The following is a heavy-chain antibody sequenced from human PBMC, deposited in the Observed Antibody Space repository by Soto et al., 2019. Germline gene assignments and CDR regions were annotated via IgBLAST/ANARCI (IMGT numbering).Heavy chain of an antibody. CDR2: ISSSSSYI. CDR1: GFTFSSYS. Sequence: EVQLLESGGGLVKPGGSLRLSCAASGFTFSSYSMNWVRQAPGKGLEWVSSISSSSSYIYYADSVKGRITISRDNAKNSLNLQMNSLRAEDTAVYYCARDEDVFDYWGQGTLVTVSS. V-gene: IGHV3-21*01. CDR3: ARDEDVFDY. J-gene: IGHJ4*02. D-gene: IGHD2-15*01.